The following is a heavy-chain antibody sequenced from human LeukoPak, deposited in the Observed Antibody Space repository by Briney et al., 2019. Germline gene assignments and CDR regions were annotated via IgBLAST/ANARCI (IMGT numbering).Heavy chain of an antibody. Sequence: GGSLRLSCAASGFTFSNAWMSWVRQAPGKGLEWVGRIKSKTDGGTTDYAALVKGRFTISRDDSKNTLYLQMNSLKTEDTAVYYCTTGRGYSYGPLDYWGQGTLVTVSS. J-gene: IGHJ4*02. D-gene: IGHD5-18*01. CDR3: TTGRGYSYGPLDY. CDR1: GFTFSNAW. V-gene: IGHV3-15*01. CDR2: IKSKTDGGTT.